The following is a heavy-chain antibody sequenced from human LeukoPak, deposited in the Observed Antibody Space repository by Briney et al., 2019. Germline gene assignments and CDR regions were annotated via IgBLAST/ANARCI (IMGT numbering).Heavy chain of an antibody. CDR3: ARQSAAAWYYFDY. D-gene: IGHD6-13*01. V-gene: IGHV4-59*08. J-gene: IGHJ4*02. Sequence: PSETLSLTCTVSGVSISSYYWSWIRQPPGKGLEWTGYISYSGNTNYNPSLKSRITISGDTSKNQFSLKLGSVTAADTAVYYCARQSAAAWYYFDYWGQGTLVTVSS. CDR2: ISYSGNT. CDR1: GVSISSYY.